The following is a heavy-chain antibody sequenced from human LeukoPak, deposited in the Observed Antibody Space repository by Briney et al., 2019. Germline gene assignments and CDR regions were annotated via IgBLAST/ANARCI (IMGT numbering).Heavy chain of an antibody. CDR3: AVIAYCGGDCYSGAFDI. Sequence: ASVKVSCKASGYTFTGYYMHWVRQAPGQGLEWMGWISAYNGNTNYAQKLQGRVTMTTDTSTSTAYMELRSLRSDDTAVYYCAVIAYCGGDCYSGAFDIWGQGTMVTVSS. J-gene: IGHJ3*02. CDR2: ISAYNGNT. D-gene: IGHD2-21*02. CDR1: GYTFTGYY. V-gene: IGHV1-18*04.